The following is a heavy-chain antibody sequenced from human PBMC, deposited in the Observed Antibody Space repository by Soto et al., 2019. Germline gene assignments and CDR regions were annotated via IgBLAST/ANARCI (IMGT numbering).Heavy chain of an antibody. CDR2: ISGSGGST. Sequence: VSLRLSCAASGFTVGSYAMSWVRRAPGKGLEWVSAISGSGGSTYYADSVKGRFTISRDNSKNTLYLQMNSLRAEDTAVYYCAKDRGNYDSKDYWGQGTLVTVSS. V-gene: IGHV3-23*01. CDR3: AKDRGNYDSKDY. J-gene: IGHJ4*02. CDR1: GFTVGSYA. D-gene: IGHD3-22*01.